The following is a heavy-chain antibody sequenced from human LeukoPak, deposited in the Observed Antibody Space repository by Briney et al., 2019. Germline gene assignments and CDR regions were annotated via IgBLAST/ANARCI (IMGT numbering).Heavy chain of an antibody. J-gene: IGHJ4*02. CDR1: GGSISSGGYY. Sequence: SETLSLTCTVSGGSISSGGYYWSWIRQHPGKGLEWIGYIYYSGSTYYNPSLKSRVTISVDTSKNQFSLKLSSVTAADTAVYYCARERRYYYDSSGYLDYWGQGTLVTVSS. V-gene: IGHV4-31*03. CDR3: ARERRYYYDSSGYLDY. CDR2: IYYSGST. D-gene: IGHD3-22*01.